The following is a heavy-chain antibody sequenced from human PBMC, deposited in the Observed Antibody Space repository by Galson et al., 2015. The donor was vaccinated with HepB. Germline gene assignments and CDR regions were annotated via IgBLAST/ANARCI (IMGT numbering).Heavy chain of an antibody. Sequence: SLRLSCAASGFTLSNYAINWVRQAPGKGLEWVSGISGSVTTTYYADSVKARFSISRDDSRNTVDLQMNSLRAEDTAVYYCAKGEFVTVDGSFDYWGQGTLVTVSS. CDR3: AKGEFVTVDGSFDY. V-gene: IGHV3-23*01. CDR1: GFTLSNYA. J-gene: IGHJ4*02. CDR2: ISGSVTTT. D-gene: IGHD2/OR15-2a*01.